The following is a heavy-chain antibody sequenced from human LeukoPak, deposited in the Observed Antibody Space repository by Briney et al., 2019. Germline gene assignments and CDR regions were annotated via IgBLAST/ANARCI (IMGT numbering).Heavy chain of an antibody. J-gene: IGHJ6*02. V-gene: IGHV1-8*01. CDR1: GYTFTSYD. CDR2: MNPNSGNT. Sequence: ASVKVSCKASGYTFTSYDINWVRQATGQGLEWMGWMNPNSGNTGYAQKFQGRVTMTRNTSISTAYMELSSLRSEDTAVYYCARGLVSGDSSGWYVWYYYYYGMDVWGQGTTVTVSS. D-gene: IGHD6-19*01. CDR3: ARGLVSGDSSGWYVWYYYYYGMDV.